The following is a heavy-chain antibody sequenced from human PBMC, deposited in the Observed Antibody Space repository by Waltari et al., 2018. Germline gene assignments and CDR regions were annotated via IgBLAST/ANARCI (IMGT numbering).Heavy chain of an antibody. D-gene: IGHD2-2*01. CDR2: IYPDDPEI. V-gene: IGHV5-51*01. Sequence: EVQLVQSGAEVKKPGESLKISCKDYGYNFSTNWIGWVRQMPGRGREGMGIIYPDDPEIRYSPSFQGQVTISADRSINTAYLEWRSLKASDTALYFCARQDPKYQYAMAVWGQGTSVTVS. CDR3: ARQDPKYQYAMAV. CDR1: GYNFSTNW. J-gene: IGHJ6*02.